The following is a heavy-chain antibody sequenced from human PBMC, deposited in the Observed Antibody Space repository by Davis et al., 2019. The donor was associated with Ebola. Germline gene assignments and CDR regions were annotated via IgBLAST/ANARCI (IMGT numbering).Heavy chain of an antibody. D-gene: IGHD2-2*02. Sequence: PGGSLRLSCAASGFTVSSNYMSWVRQAPGKGLEWVSVIYSGGSTYYADSVKGRFTISRDNSKNTLYLQMNSLRAEDTAVYYCAKVSCSSTSCYTDGAFDIWGQGTMVTVSS. CDR1: GFTVSSNY. CDR3: AKVSCSSTSCYTDGAFDI. J-gene: IGHJ3*02. CDR2: IYSGGST. V-gene: IGHV3-53*01.